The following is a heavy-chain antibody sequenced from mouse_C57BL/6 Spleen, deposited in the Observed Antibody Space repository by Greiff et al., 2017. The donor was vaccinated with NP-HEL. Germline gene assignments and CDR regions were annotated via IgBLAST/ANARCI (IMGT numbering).Heavy chain of an antibody. CDR1: GYAFSSSW. CDR3: ARSGLHWYFDV. Sequence: QVQLQQSGPELVKPGASVKISCKASGYAFSSSWMNWVKQRPGKGLEWIGRIYPGDGDTNYNGKFKGKATLTADKSSSTAYVQLSSLTSEDSAVYFCARSGLHWYFDVWGTGTTVTVSS. CDR2: IYPGDGDT. V-gene: IGHV1-82*01. J-gene: IGHJ1*03. D-gene: IGHD2-13*01.